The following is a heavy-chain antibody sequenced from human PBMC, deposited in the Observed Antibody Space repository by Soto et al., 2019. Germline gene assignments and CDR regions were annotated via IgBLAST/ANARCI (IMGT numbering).Heavy chain of an antibody. CDR3: ARSLVVPAASYYFDY. CDR1: GGSISSSSYY. J-gene: IGHJ4*02. D-gene: IGHD2-2*01. V-gene: IGHV4-39*01. Sequence: SGTLSLTCTVSGGSISSSSYYWGWIRQPPGKGLEWIGSIYYSGSTYYNPSLKSRVTISVDTSKNQFSLKLSSVTAADTAVYYCARSLVVPAASYYFDYWGQGTLVTVSS. CDR2: IYYSGST.